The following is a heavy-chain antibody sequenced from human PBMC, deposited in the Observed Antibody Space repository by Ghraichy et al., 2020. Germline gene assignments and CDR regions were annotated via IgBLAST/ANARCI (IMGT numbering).Heavy chain of an antibody. D-gene: IGHD6-19*01. Sequence: GGSLRLSCAASGFTFEPTGMTWVRQAPGKGLEWVATVTYTSNTHYADSVKGRFTVSRDNARVSVFLQMNGLRVEDTAVYYCARDGSAWSRDYWGQGTLVTVSS. CDR2: VTYTSNT. CDR1: GFTFEPTG. J-gene: IGHJ4*02. V-gene: IGHV3-21*01. CDR3: ARDGSAWSRDY.